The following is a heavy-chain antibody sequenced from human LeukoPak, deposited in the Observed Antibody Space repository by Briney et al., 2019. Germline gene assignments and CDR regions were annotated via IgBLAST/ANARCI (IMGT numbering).Heavy chain of an antibody. CDR1: GFTFSSYA. CDR3: AKTIDSSGWYSYYYYGMDV. J-gene: IGHJ6*02. CDR2: ISSSGGST. D-gene: IGHD6-19*01. Sequence: GGSLRLSCAASGFTFSSYAMSWVRQAPGKGLEWVSAISSSGGSTYYADSVKGRFTISRDNSKNTLYLQMNSLRAEDTAVYYCAKTIDSSGWYSYYYYGMDVWGQGTTVTVSS. V-gene: IGHV3-23*01.